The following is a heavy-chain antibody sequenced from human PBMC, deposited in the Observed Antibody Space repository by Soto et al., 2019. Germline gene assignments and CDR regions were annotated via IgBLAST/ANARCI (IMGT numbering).Heavy chain of an antibody. CDR1: GDFISSSSYY. V-gene: IGHV4-39*01. D-gene: IGHD3-10*01. Sequence: PSETLSLTCTVSGDFISSSSYYWGWIRQPPGKGLEWIGSIYYSGSTYYNPSLKSRVTISVDMSKNQFSLKLNSVTAADTAVYYCARDYYGSGSPIFDPWGQGTLVTVSS. CDR3: ARDYYGSGSPIFDP. CDR2: IYYSGST. J-gene: IGHJ5*02.